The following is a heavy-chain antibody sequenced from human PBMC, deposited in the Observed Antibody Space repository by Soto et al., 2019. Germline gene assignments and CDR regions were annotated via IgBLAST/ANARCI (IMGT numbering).Heavy chain of an antibody. CDR1: GFPFSVFG. J-gene: IGHJ4*02. Sequence: QVQLVESGGGVVKPGRSLRPSCAASGFPFSVFGMNGAGQAPGKGLEWMAVIWYDGNSKDYGDSVRGRFTVSRDNSKNTLYLQMDSLRAEDTAVYYCARDSSSGEGFDFWGQGTLVTVSS. CDR3: ARDSSSGEGFDF. CDR2: IWYDGNSK. V-gene: IGHV3-33*01. D-gene: IGHD7-27*01.